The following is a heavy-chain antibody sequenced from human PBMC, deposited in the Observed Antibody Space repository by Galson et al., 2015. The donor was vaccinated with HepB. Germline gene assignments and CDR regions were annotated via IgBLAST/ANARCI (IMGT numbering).Heavy chain of an antibody. V-gene: IGHV1-2*06. CDR1: GYTFTAYY. CDR3: ARAGDSFLYYKDV. D-gene: IGHD5-12*01. CDR2: INPNSGGT. J-gene: IGHJ6*03. Sequence: SVKVSCKASGYTFTAYYIHWVRQAPGQGLEWMGRINPNSGGTNFAQNFQGRVTMTRDTSINTAYMEVNSLTSDDTAVYYCARAGDSFLYYKDVWGEGTTVTVSS.